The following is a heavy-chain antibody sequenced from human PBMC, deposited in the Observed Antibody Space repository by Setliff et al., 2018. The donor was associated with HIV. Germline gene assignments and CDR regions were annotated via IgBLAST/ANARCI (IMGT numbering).Heavy chain of an antibody. CDR1: GYTFTSYA. Sequence: ASVKVSCKASGYTFTSYAMHWVRQAPGQRLEWMGWINAGNGNTKYSQKFQGRVTITRDTSASTAYMELSSLRSEDTAVYYCARGRRITMTVVARWDAFDIWGQGTMVTVSS. V-gene: IGHV1-3*01. J-gene: IGHJ3*02. CDR3: ARGRRITMTVVARWDAFDI. CDR2: INAGNGNT. D-gene: IGHD3-22*01.